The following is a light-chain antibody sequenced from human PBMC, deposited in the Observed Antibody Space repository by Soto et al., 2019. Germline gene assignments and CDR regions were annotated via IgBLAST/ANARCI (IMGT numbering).Light chain of an antibody. CDR3: QQSYSTPGNT. J-gene: IGKJ5*01. Sequence: ESLFTHSPGTLSLSPGERATLSCRASQSVRSSYFAWYKQKRGQAPRLLIYGTSSRATGIPDRFSGSGSGTDFTLTISSLQPEDFATYYCQQSYSTPGNTFGQGTRLEIK. CDR2: GTS. V-gene: IGKV3-20*01. CDR1: QSVRSSY.